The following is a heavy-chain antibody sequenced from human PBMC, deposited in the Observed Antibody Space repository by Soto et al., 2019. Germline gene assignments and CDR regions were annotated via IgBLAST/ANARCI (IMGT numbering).Heavy chain of an antibody. J-gene: IGHJ6*02. V-gene: IGHV4-30-4*08. D-gene: IGHD2-21*02. Sequence: QVQLQQSGPGLVKPSQTLSLTCTVSGGSISYEYYHWTWIRQSPGKGLEWIGYIHYSGSIIYNPSFKSRVTLSVDTSKNQFSLQRSSVTAADTAVYFCAREDDGGDRDYYGLDVWGQGTTVTVSS. CDR3: AREDDGGDRDYYGLDV. CDR2: IHYSGSI. CDR1: GGSISYEYYH.